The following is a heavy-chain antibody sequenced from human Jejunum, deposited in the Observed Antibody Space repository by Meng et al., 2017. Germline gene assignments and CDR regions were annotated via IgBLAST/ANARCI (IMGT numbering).Heavy chain of an antibody. CDR3: ARELATSDSRSFDS. J-gene: IGHJ4*02. CDR2: NYDGGST. CDR1: GDSVSRRNW. Sequence: QVCLQESGAGLVKRLDNLSLTCTISGDSVSRRNWWNWDRQPPGKGLEWIGENYDGGSTNYNPCLESRVSMSVDRSKNEVYLNLKSVTAADTATYYCARELATSDSRSFDSWGRGSLVTVSS. V-gene: IGHV4-4*02. D-gene: IGHD3-22*01.